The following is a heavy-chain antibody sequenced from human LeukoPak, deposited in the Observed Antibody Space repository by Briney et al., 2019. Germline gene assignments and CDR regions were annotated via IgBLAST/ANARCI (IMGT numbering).Heavy chain of an antibody. J-gene: IGHJ4*02. CDR3: ARDSYGDANFDS. Sequence: GGSLRLSCAASGFTFSSYAMSWVRQAPGKGLEWVSAISGSGGSTYYADSVKGRFTISRDNSKNAVYLQMNSLRAEDTAVYYCARDSYGDANFDSWGQGTLVTVSS. CDR1: GFTFSSYA. D-gene: IGHD4-17*01. CDR2: ISGSGGST. V-gene: IGHV3-23*01.